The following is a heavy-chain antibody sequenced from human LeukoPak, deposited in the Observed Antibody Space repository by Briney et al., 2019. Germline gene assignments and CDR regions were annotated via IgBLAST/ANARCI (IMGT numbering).Heavy chain of an antibody. CDR3: ARTQLWRGILDY. J-gene: IGHJ4*02. CDR1: GFIVSSNY. D-gene: IGHD3-16*01. CDR2: IYSGGNT. Sequence: PGGSLRLSCAASGFIVSSNYMSWVRQAPGEGLEWVSIIYSGGNTYYADSVKGRFTISRDNSKNTLYLQMNSLRAEDTAVYYCARTQLWRGILDYWGQGTLVTVSS. V-gene: IGHV3-53*01.